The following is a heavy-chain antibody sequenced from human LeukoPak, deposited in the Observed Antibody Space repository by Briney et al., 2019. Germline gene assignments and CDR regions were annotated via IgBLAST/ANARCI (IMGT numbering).Heavy chain of an antibody. CDR2: INHSGST. D-gene: IGHD6-13*01. V-gene: IGHV4-34*01. Sequence: PSETLSLTCAVYGGSFSGYYWSWIRQPPGKGLEWIGEINHSGSTNYNPSLKSRVTISVDTSKNQFSLKLSSVTAADTAVYYCARRTGSSSWYFDYWGQGTLVTVSS. CDR1: GGSFSGYY. J-gene: IGHJ4*02. CDR3: ARRTGSSSWYFDY.